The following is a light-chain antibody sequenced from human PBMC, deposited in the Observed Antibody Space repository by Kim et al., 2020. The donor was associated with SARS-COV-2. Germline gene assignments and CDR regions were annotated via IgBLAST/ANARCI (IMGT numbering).Light chain of an antibody. J-gene: IGLJ3*02. CDR3: QTWDSSTGV. V-gene: IGLV3-1*01. Sequence: GSPGQTASITCSADKLGDKFAYWYQQRPGQSPVLVIYHDDKRPSGIPERFSGSNSGKTATLTITGTQAMDEAYYYCQTWDSSTGVFGGGTQLTVL. CDR2: HDD. CDR1: KLGDKF.